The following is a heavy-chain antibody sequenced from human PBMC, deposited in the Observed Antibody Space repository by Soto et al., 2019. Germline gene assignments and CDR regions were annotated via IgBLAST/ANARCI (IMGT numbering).Heavy chain of an antibody. V-gene: IGHV3-23*01. J-gene: IGHJ6*02. Sequence: GGSLRLSCAASGFTFSSYAMSWVRQAPGKGLEWVSAISGSGGSTYYADSVKGRFTISRDNSKNTLYLQMNSLRAEDTAVYYCAKGSMVRGVIYYYYGMDVWGQGTTVTVSS. CDR3: AKGSMVRGVIYYYYGMDV. CDR1: GFTFSSYA. CDR2: ISGSGGST. D-gene: IGHD3-10*01.